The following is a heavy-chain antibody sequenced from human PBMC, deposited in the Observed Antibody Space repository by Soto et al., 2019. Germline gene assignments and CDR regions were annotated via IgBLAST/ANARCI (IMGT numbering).Heavy chain of an antibody. CDR2: IIPIFGTA. CDR3: ARYGGVYDYSPFDY. V-gene: IGHV1-69*12. D-gene: IGHD4-4*01. J-gene: IGHJ4*02. CDR1: GGTFSSYA. Sequence: QVQLVQSGAEVKKPGSSVKVSCKASGGTFSSYAICWVRQAPGQGLEWMGGIIPIFGTADYAQKFQGRVTITAHESTSAAYMQLSSMRSEDTAVYYCARYGGVYDYSPFDYWGQGTLVTVSS.